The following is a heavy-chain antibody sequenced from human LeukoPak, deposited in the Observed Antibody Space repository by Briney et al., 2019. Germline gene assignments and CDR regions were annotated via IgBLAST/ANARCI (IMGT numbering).Heavy chain of an antibody. CDR2: INPNSGGT. J-gene: IGHJ6*02. D-gene: IGHD3-10*01. Sequence: ASVKVSCKASGYTFTGYYMDWVGQAPGQGLEWMGWINPNSGGTNYAQKFQGRVTMTRDTSIGTAYLEISRLKSDDTAVYYCARDLYYASGGFHYYYYGLDVWGQGTTVTVSS. CDR3: ARDLYYASGGFHYYYYGLDV. CDR1: GYTFTGYY. V-gene: IGHV1-2*02.